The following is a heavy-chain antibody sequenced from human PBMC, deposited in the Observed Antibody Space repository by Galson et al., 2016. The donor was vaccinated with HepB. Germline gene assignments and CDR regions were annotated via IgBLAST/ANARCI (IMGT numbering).Heavy chain of an antibody. V-gene: IGHV4-39*01. CDR3: ATLTSNGWPFQTHY. J-gene: IGHJ4*02. Sequence: SETLSLTCTVSGGSISGTNYYWSWIRQPPGEGLEWIGSVYYSGSTYYSSSLESRVIISVDTSKNQLSLRLSSVTATDTAVYYCATLTSNGWPFQTHYWGQGTLVTVSS. D-gene: IGHD6-19*01. CDR2: VYYSGST. CDR1: GGSISGTNYY.